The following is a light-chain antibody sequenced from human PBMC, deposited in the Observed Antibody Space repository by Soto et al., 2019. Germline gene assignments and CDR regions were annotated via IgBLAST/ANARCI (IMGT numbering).Light chain of an antibody. Sequence: EIVLTQSPATLSLSPVERATLSCGASQSVSSSSLAWYQQKPGLAPRLLIYDASSRATGIPDRFSGSGSGTEFTLAISRLEPEDFAVYYCQQYGSSPPITFGQGTRLEIK. CDR1: QSVSSSS. CDR3: QQYGSSPPIT. J-gene: IGKJ5*01. CDR2: DAS. V-gene: IGKV3D-20*01.